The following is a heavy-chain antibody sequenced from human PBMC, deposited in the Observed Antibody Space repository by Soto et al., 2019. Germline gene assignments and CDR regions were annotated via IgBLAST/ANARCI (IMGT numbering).Heavy chain of an antibody. V-gene: IGHV3-53*04. CDR3: ARAIEGATGLYGMDV. CDR2: IYSGGST. Sequence: EVQLVESGGGLVQPGGSLRLSCAASGFTVSSNYMSWVRQAPGKGLEWVSVIYSGGSTYYADSVKGRLTISRHTSKNPLFSQMNSLRAEDTAVYYCARAIEGATGLYGMDVWGQGTTVTVSS. CDR1: GFTVSSNY. D-gene: IGHD3-16*01. J-gene: IGHJ6*02.